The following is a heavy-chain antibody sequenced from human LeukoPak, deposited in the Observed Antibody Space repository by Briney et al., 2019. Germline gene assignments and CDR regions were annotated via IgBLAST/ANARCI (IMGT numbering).Heavy chain of an antibody. V-gene: IGHV4-34*01. CDR2: INHSGST. CDR3: ARGRGYSYGFWFDP. Sequence: SESLSLTCAVYGGSFSGYFWSWIRQPPGKGLEWIGEINHSGSTNYNPSLKSRVTISVDTSKNQFSLKLSSVTAADTAVYYCARGRGYSYGFWFDPWGQGTLVTVSS. J-gene: IGHJ5*02. D-gene: IGHD5-18*01. CDR1: GGSFSGYF.